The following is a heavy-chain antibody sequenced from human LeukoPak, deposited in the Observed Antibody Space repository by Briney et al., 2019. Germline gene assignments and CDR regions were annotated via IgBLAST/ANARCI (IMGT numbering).Heavy chain of an antibody. CDR1: GYSISSGYY. CDR2: IYHSGST. Sequence: SETLSLTCTVSGYSISSGYYWGWIRQPPGKGLEWIGSIYHSGSTYYNPSLKSRDTISVDTSKNQFSLKLSSVTAADTAVYYCARTHYGSGSYYDYWGQGTLVTVSS. CDR3: ARTHYGSGSYYDY. V-gene: IGHV4-38-2*02. D-gene: IGHD3-10*01. J-gene: IGHJ4*02.